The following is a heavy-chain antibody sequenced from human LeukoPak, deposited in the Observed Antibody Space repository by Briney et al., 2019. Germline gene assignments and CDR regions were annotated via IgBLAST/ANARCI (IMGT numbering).Heavy chain of an antibody. CDR1: GFIFSSYG. CDR2: WHFASNK. Sequence: PGGSLRLSCVTSGFIFSSYGIHWVRQAPGKGLEWVAWHFASNKYYAESVRGRFTKSRDNSKSTLYLQMDSLRVEDTAVYYCARDLCSTTSCFDYWGQGTLVSVSS. J-gene: IGHJ4*02. CDR3: ARDLCSTTSCFDY. D-gene: IGHD2-2*01. V-gene: IGHV3-33*01.